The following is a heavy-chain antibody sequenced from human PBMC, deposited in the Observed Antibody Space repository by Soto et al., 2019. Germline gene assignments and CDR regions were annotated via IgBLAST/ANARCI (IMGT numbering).Heavy chain of an antibody. CDR1: GYTFINYF. Sequence: QAQLLQSGAEVKKPGASVKVSCKASGYTFINYFIHWVRQAPGQRLEWIGIVDPSRGSADYAQKFQGRVTMTTDVSTRTVFMDLSSLRSDDTVVYYCARPLIGNTVDLWGQGTTVIVSS. V-gene: IGHV1-46*01. D-gene: IGHD1-7*01. J-gene: IGHJ3*01. CDR3: ARPLIGNTVDL. CDR2: VDPSRGSA.